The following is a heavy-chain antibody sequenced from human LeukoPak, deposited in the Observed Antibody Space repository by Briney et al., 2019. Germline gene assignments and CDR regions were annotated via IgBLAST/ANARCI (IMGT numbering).Heavy chain of an antibody. Sequence: SVKVSCKASGGTFSSYAISWVRQAPGQGLEWMGGIIPIFGTANYAQKFQGRVTITTDESTGTAYMELSSLRSEDTAVYYCARALVPATEEYYFDYWGQGTLVTVSS. J-gene: IGHJ4*02. CDR3: ARALVPATEEYYFDY. V-gene: IGHV1-69*05. CDR2: IIPIFGTA. CDR1: GGTFSSYA. D-gene: IGHD2-15*01.